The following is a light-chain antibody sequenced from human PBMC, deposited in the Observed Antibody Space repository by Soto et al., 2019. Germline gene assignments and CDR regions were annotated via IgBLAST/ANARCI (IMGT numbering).Light chain of an antibody. CDR1: TNDVGGYNY. J-gene: IGLJ3*02. CDR3: SSYTSSYTWV. Sequence: QSVLTQPASVSGSPGQSITISCSGPTNDVGGYNYVSWYQQHPGKAPNLLIYGGTDRPSGVSSRFSGSKSGNAASLTISGLQAEDEGSSYCSSYTSSYTWVFCGVTKLTVL. CDR2: GGT. V-gene: IGLV2-14*03.